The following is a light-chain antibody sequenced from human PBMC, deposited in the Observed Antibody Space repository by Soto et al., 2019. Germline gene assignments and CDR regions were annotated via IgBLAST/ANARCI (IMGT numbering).Light chain of an antibody. V-gene: IGKV2-30*01. CDR3: MQGTHWPLT. Sequence: DIVMTQSPLSLPVTLGQPASISCGSSQSLVYSDGNIYLSWFQQRPGQSPRRLIYKVSNRDSGVPDRFSGSGSGTDFTLKISRVEAEDVGVYYWMQGTHWPLTFGGGTKVEIK. J-gene: IGKJ4*01. CDR2: KVS. CDR1: QSLVYSDGNIY.